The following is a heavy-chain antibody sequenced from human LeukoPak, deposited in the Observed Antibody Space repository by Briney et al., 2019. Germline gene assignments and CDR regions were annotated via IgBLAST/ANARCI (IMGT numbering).Heavy chain of an antibody. CDR2: IIPIFGTA. D-gene: IGHD2-2*01. CDR1: GGTFSSYA. CDR3: ASECSSSSCYGPWFDY. V-gene: IGHV1-69*13. J-gene: IGHJ4*02. Sequence: SVKVSCKASGGTFSSYAISWVRQAPGQGLEWMGGIIPIFGTANYAQKFQGRVTITADESTSTAYMELSSLRSEDTAVYYCASECSSSSCYGPWFDYWGQGTLVTVSS.